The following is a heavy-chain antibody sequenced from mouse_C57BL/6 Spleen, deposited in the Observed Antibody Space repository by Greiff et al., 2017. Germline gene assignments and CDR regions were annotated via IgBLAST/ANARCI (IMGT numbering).Heavy chain of an antibody. Sequence: QVHVKQPGAELVRPGSSVKLSCKASGYTFTSYWMHWVKQRPIQGLEWIGNIDPSDSETHYNQKFKDKATLTVDKSSSTAYMQLSSLTSEDSAVYYCARGGRNYEGFAYWGQGTLVTVSA. J-gene: IGHJ3*01. V-gene: IGHV1-52*01. CDR1: GYTFTSYW. D-gene: IGHD2-1*01. CDR3: ARGGRNYEGFAY. CDR2: IDPSDSET.